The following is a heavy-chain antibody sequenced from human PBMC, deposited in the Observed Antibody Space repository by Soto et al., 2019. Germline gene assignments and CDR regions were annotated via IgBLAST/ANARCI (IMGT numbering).Heavy chain of an antibody. V-gene: IGHV3-23*01. CDR2: ISDSGGST. CDR3: AKSGGLPSGRAIES. D-gene: IGHD3-10*01. CDR1: GFTFSSYA. J-gene: IGHJ4*02. Sequence: EVQLLESGGGLVQPGGSLRLSCAASGFTFSSYAMSWVRQVPGTGLECVSIISDSGGSTSYADSLKGRFTISRDNSKNTLYLQMNSIRVEDTAVYYCAKSGGLPSGRAIESWGQGTLVAVSS.